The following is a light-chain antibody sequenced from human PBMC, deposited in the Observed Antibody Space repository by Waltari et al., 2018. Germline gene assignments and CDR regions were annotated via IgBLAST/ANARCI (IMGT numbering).Light chain of an antibody. CDR1: SNHFGGHDF. J-gene: IGLJ3*02. V-gene: IGLV2-14*03. CDR3: FSFTPTSRLAM. CDR2: DVN. Sequence: QSALTQPASVSGSPGQSITISCTGTSNHFGGHDFVYWYQPHPGQAPTHLIYDVNTIASGMSTRFSGSKAGNTASLTISGLQAEYEADYYCFSFTPTSRLAMFAGGTKLTV.